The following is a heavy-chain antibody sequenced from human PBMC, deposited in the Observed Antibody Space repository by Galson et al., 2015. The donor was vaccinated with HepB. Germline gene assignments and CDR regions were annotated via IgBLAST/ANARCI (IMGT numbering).Heavy chain of an antibody. CDR2: ISSSSGRT. Sequence: SLRLSCAASGFTFSSYAMSWVRQAPGKGLKWVSTISSSSGRTYYADSVKGRFTISRDNSKNTLSLQMNGLRAEDTAVYYCAKGHVWGGEDANYYYYYYYIDVWGKGTTVTVSS. J-gene: IGHJ6*03. V-gene: IGHV3-23*01. D-gene: IGHD3-16*01. CDR3: AKGHVWGGEDANYYYYYYYIDV. CDR1: GFTFSSYA.